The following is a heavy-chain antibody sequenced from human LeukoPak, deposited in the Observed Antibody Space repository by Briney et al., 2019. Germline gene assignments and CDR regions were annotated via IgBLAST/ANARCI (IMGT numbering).Heavy chain of an antibody. Sequence: SETLSLTCAVYGGSFSGSYWSWICQPPGKGLEWIGEITHSGSPNYNPSLKSRVTISIDTSKNQFSLKLSSVTAADTAVYFCARVGNWNYWFDPWGQGTLVTVSS. V-gene: IGHV4-34*01. D-gene: IGHD1-7*01. CDR3: ARVGNWNYWFDP. CDR1: GGSFSGSY. J-gene: IGHJ5*02. CDR2: ITHSGSP.